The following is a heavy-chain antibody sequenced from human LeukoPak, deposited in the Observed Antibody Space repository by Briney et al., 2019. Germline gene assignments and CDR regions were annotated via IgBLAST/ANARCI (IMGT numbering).Heavy chain of an antibody. CDR2: IKQDGSEK. J-gene: IGHJ4*02. Sequence: PGGSLRLSCAASGFTFSSYWMSWVRQAPGKGLEWVANIKQDGSEKYYVDSVKGRFTISRDNAKNSLYLQMNSLRAEDTAVYYGARDLGGYCSSTSCYIRTWEFDYWGQGTLVTVSS. D-gene: IGHD2-2*01. CDR3: ARDLGGYCSSTSCYIRTWEFDY. V-gene: IGHV3-7*01. CDR1: GFTFSSYW.